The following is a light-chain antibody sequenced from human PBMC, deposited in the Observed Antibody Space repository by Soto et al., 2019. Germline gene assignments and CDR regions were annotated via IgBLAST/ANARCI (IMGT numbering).Light chain of an antibody. V-gene: IGKV3-11*01. CDR1: QSVSSY. CDR2: DAS. CDR3: QQRSNWLFT. Sequence: IVLTQAPATLSLSPGERATLSCRASQSVSSYLAWYQQKPGQAPRLLIYDASNRATGIPARFSGSGSGTDFPLTISSLEPEDFAVYYCQQRSNWLFTFGPGTKVDIK. J-gene: IGKJ3*01.